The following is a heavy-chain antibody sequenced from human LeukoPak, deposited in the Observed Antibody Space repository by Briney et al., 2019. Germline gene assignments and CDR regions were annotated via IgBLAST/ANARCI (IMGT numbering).Heavy chain of an antibody. J-gene: IGHJ4*02. D-gene: IGHD5-18*01. CDR1: GFTFDDYG. V-gene: IGHV3-20*04. CDR3: ARRATTERGHSYGLDF. CDR2: INWNGGNT. Sequence: GGSLRLSCAASGFTFDDYGMSWVRQAPGKGLEWVSGINWNGGNTGYADSVKGRFTISRDNVKNSLYPQMNSLRAEDTAVYYCARRATTERGHSYGLDFWGQGTLVTVSS.